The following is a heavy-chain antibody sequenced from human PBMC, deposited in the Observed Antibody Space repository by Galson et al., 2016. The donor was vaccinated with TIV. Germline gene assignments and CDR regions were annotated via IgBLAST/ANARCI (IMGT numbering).Heavy chain of an antibody. D-gene: IGHD3-10*01. V-gene: IGHV3-74*01. CDR2: INSDGSST. CDR1: GLSVNINY. Sequence: SLRLSCAASGLSVNINYMTWVRQAPGKGLEWVSRINSDGSSTRYADSVKGRFTISRDNAKNTLYLQMNSLRAEDTAVYYCAGRNSGSYYRKYYYGLDVWGQGTTVTVSS. CDR3: AGRNSGSYYRKYYYGLDV. J-gene: IGHJ6*02.